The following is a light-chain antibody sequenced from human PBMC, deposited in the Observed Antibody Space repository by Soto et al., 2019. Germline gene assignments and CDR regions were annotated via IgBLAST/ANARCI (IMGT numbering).Light chain of an antibody. CDR3: TSYTSSGTCV. J-gene: IGLJ1*01. Sequence: QSVLTQPASVSGSPGQSITISCTGTSGDVGGYNSVSWYQQLPGKAPKLMIYDVSNRPSGVSNRFSGSKSGNTASLTISGLRAEDEADYYCTSYTSSGTCVFGTGTKLTVL. V-gene: IGLV2-14*03. CDR2: DVS. CDR1: SGDVGGYNS.